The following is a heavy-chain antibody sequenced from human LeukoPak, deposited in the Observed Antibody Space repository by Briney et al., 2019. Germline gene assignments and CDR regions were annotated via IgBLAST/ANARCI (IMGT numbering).Heavy chain of an antibody. V-gene: IGHV3-30*03. Sequence: GGSLRLSCAASGFTFSGFWMTWVRQALGQGLEWVALISIDGKTTDYADSVKGRFTISRDNSENTLFLQMSGLRVEDTAVYYCARDRHSYDTSGYYYHYYYYGMDVWGPGTTVTVSS. CDR3: ARDRHSYDTSGYYYHYYYYGMDV. CDR1: GFTFSGFW. J-gene: IGHJ6*02. D-gene: IGHD3-22*01. CDR2: ISIDGKTT.